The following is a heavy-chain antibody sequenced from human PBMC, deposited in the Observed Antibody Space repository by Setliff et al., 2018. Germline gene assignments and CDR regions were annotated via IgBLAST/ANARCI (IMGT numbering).Heavy chain of an antibody. J-gene: IGHJ4*02. CDR3: ARLRGAFDY. CDR1: GGSISSYY. D-gene: IGHD3-16*01. Sequence: PSETLSLTCTVSGGSISSYYWSWIRLPPGKRLEWIGYIYYSGSTNYNPSLESRVTISVDTSKNQFSLRLNSATAADTAVYYCARLRGAFDYWGQGTLVTVSS. V-gene: IGHV4-59*01. CDR2: IYYSGST.